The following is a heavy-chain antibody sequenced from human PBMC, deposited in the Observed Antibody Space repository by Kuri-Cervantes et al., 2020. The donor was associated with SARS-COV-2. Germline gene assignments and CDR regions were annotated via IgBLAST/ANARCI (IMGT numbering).Heavy chain of an antibody. Sequence: ASVKVSCKASGYTFTGYYIHWVRQAPGQGLEWMGWISAYNGNTNYAQKLQGRVTMTTDTSTSTAYMELRSLRSDDTAVYYCARDRGSSGWSWVYYYYGMDVWGQGTTVTVSS. CDR1: GYTFTGYY. CDR2: ISAYNGNT. J-gene: IGHJ6*02. D-gene: IGHD6-19*01. V-gene: IGHV1-18*04. CDR3: ARDRGSSGWSWVYYYYGMDV.